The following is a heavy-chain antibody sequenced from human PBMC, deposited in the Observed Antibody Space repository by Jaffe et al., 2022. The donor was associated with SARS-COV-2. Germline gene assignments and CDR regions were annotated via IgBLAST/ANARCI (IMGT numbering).Heavy chain of an antibody. CDR3: ARGGTRRSSPIDY. CDR2: MKQDGSEK. V-gene: IGHV3-7*01. J-gene: IGHJ4*02. Sequence: EVQLVESGGGLVQPGGSLRLSCAASGFTFSSYWMSWVRQAPGKGLEWVAHMKQDGSEKYYVDSVKGRFTISRDNAKNSLYLQMVSLRAEDTAVYYCARGGTRRSSPIDYWGQGALVTVSS. CDR1: GFTFSSYW. D-gene: IGHD1-26*01.